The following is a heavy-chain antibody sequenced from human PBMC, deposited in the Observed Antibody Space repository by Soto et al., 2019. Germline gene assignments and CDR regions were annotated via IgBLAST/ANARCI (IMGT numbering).Heavy chain of an antibody. Sequence: ETLSLTCTVSGGSISSYYWSWIRQPPGKGLEWIGYIYYSGSTNYNPSLKSRVTISVDTSKNQFSLKLSSVTAADTAVYYCARSYDFWSGYFLSPGANYGMDFWGQGTTVNVSS. J-gene: IGHJ6*02. V-gene: IGHV4-59*01. CDR2: IYYSGST. D-gene: IGHD3-3*01. CDR3: ARSYDFWSGYFLSPGANYGMDF. CDR1: GGSISSYY.